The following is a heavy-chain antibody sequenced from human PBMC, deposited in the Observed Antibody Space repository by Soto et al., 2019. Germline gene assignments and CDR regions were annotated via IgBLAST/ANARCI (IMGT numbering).Heavy chain of an antibody. Sequence: LSLTCTVSGGSILGSSYYWGWIRQPPGKGLEWIGSMYYTGTTYYSPSLQSRVTISFDTSKNQVSLNLTSVTAADTAVYFCSRGSFYFEGSGYYYAHWGQGALVTVSS. V-gene: IGHV4-39*01. J-gene: IGHJ4*02. CDR1: GGSILGSSYY. CDR3: SRGSFYFEGSGYYYAH. CDR2: MYYTGTT. D-gene: IGHD3-22*01.